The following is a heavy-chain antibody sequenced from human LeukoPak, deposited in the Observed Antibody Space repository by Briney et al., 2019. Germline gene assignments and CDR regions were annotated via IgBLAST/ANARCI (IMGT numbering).Heavy chain of an antibody. CDR1: GYTFTTYG. CDR3: AREVATITVAAAGGIDY. CDR2: ISGYNGNT. D-gene: IGHD5-12*01. J-gene: IGHJ4*02. V-gene: IGHV1-18*01. Sequence: ASVKVSCKASGYTFTTYGVSWVRQAPGQGLEWMGWISGYNGNTNYAQKLQGRVTMTTDTSTSTAYMELRSLRSDDTAVYYCAREVATITVAAAGGIDYRGQGTLVTVSS.